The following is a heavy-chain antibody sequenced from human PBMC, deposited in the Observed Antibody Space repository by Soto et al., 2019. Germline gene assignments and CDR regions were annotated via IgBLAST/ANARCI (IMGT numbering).Heavy chain of an antibody. CDR1: VYSISSGYY. D-gene: IGHD4-4*01. Sequence: SETLCITCAFSVYSISSGYYWGCIRQPPGKGLEWIGSIYHSGSTYYNPSLKSRVTISVDTSKNQFSLKLSSVTAADTAVYYCARDRVYSNSIFDYWGQGTMVTVSS. V-gene: IGHV4-38-2*02. J-gene: IGHJ4*02. CDR2: IYHSGST. CDR3: ARDRVYSNSIFDY.